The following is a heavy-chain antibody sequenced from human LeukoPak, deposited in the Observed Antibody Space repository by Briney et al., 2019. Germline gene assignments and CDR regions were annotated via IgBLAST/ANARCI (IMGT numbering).Heavy chain of an antibody. Sequence: ASVKVSCKSSGGTFSSYAVSWVRQAPGQGLDWMGGIIPFFGTANYAQKFQGRVTLTADKFPTTAYMKLNSLRSEDTAVYYCARVRRTGSAYDAFDIWGQGTMVTVSS. D-gene: IGHD1-26*01. V-gene: IGHV1-69*06. CDR1: GGTFSSYA. J-gene: IGHJ3*02. CDR2: IIPFFGTA. CDR3: ARVRRTGSAYDAFDI.